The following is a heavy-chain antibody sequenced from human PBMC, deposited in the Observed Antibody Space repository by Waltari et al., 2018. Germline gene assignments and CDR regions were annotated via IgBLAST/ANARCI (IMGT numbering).Heavy chain of an antibody. V-gene: IGHV3-73*01. CDR2: IRREPYNYAT. Sequence: EVQVVESGGGLVQPGGSLKPSCATTGLGLTGPSIHWVRQTSGKGLEWVGRIRREPYNYATAYSASVKGRFTISRDDSKNTAFLQMNSLMTEDTAVYYCSGGEVTGTDFWGQGTLVTVSS. J-gene: IGHJ4*02. CDR3: SGGEVTGTDF. D-gene: IGHD6-19*01. CDR1: GLGLTGPS.